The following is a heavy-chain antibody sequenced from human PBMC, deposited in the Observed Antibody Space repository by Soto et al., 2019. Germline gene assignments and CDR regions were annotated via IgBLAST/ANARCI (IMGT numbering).Heavy chain of an antibody. CDR1: GFTFSSYA. CDR3: ARDQFYCSGGSCYMIALFESPNYYGMDV. Sequence: GGSLRLSCAASGFTFSSYAMHWVRQAPGKGLEWVAVISYGGSNKYYADSVKGRFTISRDNSKNTLYLQMNSLRAEDTAVYYCARDQFYCSGGSCYMIALFESPNYYGMDVWGQGTTVTSP. CDR2: ISYGGSNK. J-gene: IGHJ6*02. D-gene: IGHD2-15*01. V-gene: IGHV3-30-3*01.